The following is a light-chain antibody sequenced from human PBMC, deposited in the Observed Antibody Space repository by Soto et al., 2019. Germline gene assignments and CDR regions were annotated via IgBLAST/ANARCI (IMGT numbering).Light chain of an antibody. CDR2: GAS. CDR3: QQYGSSQT. V-gene: IGKV3-20*01. CDR1: QSVSSSY. Sequence: EIVLTQSPGTLSLSQGERATLSCRASQSVSSSYLAWYQQKPDQAPRLLIYGASSRATGIPDRFSGSGSGTDFTLTISRLEPEDFAVYYCQQYGSSQTFGQGTKVDI. J-gene: IGKJ1*01.